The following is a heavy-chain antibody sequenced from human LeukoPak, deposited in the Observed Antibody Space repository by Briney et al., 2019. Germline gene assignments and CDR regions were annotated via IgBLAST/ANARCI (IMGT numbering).Heavy chain of an antibody. CDR2: IFYSGST. Sequence: SETLSLTCTVSGGSISSYYWSWIRQPPGRGLEWIGYIFYSGSTNYNPSLKSRVTISVDTSKNQFSLKLSSVTAADTAVYYCARHLWDRSSWRNYYYMDVWGKGTTVTVSS. D-gene: IGHD6-13*01. CDR1: GGSISSYY. CDR3: ARHLWDRSSWRNYYYMDV. J-gene: IGHJ6*03. V-gene: IGHV4-59*08.